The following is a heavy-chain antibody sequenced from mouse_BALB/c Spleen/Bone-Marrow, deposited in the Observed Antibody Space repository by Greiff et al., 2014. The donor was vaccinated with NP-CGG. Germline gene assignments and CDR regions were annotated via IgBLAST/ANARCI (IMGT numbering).Heavy chain of an antibody. Sequence: VQLKESGPDLVKPSQSLSLTCSVTGYSITSGYNWHWIRQFPGNKLEWMGYIRYSDSTNYNPSLKSRISITRDTSKNQFFLQLNSVTTEDTATDYCARGTYGAMDYWGQGTSVAVSS. J-gene: IGHJ4*01. CDR3: ARGTYGAMDY. V-gene: IGHV3-1*02. CDR2: IRYSDST. CDR1: GYSITSGYN. D-gene: IGHD5-1*01.